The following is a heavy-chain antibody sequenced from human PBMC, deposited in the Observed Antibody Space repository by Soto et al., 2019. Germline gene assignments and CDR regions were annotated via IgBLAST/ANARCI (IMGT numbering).Heavy chain of an antibody. V-gene: IGHV4-31*03. D-gene: IGHD3-10*01. Sequence: QVQLQESGPGLVKPSQTLSLTCTVSGGSISSGGYYWSWIRQHPGKGLEWIGYIYYSGSTYYNPSLKSRVTIAVDTSKNQFSLKLSSVTAADTAVYYGARVRAPYGSGSDNWFDPWGQGTLVTVSS. CDR3: ARVRAPYGSGSDNWFDP. J-gene: IGHJ5*02. CDR1: GGSISSGGYY. CDR2: IYYSGST.